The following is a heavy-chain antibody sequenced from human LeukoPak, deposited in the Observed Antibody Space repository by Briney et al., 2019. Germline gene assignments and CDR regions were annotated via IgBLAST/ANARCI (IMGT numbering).Heavy chain of an antibody. Sequence: PGGSLRLSCASSGFTFSSYSMNWIRQAPGKGLEWVSSMTASSSHIWYADVVKSRFTISRDNAKNSLYLQMNSLTADDTGVYYCARDANWSSDNWGQGTLVTVSS. V-gene: IGHV3-21*03. CDR2: MTASSSHI. J-gene: IGHJ4*02. CDR3: ARDANWSSDN. CDR1: GFTFSSYS. D-gene: IGHD1-1*01.